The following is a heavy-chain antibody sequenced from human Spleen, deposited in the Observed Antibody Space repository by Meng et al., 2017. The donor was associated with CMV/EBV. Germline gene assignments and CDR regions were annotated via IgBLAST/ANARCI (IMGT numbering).Heavy chain of an antibody. D-gene: IGHD1-26*01. J-gene: IGHJ4*02. Sequence: GESLKISCAASGFTLSDSYMSWIRQAPGKGLEWVTVISSDASNKKYADFVKGRFIISRDNSKNTLYLQMNSLRAEDTAVYYCARGGEQGSYWGQGTLVTVSS. CDR3: ARGGEQGSY. CDR1: GFTLSDSY. CDR2: ISSDASNK. V-gene: IGHV3-30*03.